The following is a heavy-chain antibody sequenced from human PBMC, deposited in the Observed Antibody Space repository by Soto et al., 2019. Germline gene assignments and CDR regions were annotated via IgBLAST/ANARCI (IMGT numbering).Heavy chain of an antibody. CDR2: INHSGSS. CDR1: CGSFSGFY. CDR3: ARMAGPWYFDL. V-gene: IGHV4-34*01. Sequence: WETLSLTCAVHCGSFSGFYWTWIRQPPGKGLEWIGEINHSGSSNYNPPLKSRVTMSLDTSRNQFSLSLNSVTAADTAVYYCARMAGPWYFDLWGRGTLVTVSS. J-gene: IGHJ2*01.